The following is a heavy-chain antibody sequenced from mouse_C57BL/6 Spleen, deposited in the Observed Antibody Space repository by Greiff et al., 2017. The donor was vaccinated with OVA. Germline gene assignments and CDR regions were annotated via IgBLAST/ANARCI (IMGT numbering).Heavy chain of an antibody. CDR3: ARDYYGSSYGFAY. CDR1: GYTFTSYW. D-gene: IGHD1-1*01. V-gene: IGHV1-52*01. Sequence: QVQLQQPGAELVRPGSSVKLSCKASGYTFTSYWMHWVKQRPIQGLEWIGNIDPSDSETHYNQKFKDKATLTVDKSSSTAYMQLSSLTAEDSAVYYCARDYYGSSYGFAYWGQGTLVTVSA. J-gene: IGHJ3*01. CDR2: IDPSDSET.